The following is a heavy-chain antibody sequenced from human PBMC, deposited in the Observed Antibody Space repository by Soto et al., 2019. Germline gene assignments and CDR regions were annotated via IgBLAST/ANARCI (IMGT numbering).Heavy chain of an antibody. CDR2: IIPIFGTA. Sequence: SLKVSCKASGGTFSSYAISWVRQAPGQGLEWMGGIIPIFGTANYAQKFQGRVTITADESTSTAYMELSSLRSEDTAVYYCARDWRFLEWRTPEYYGMDVWGQGTTVTVSS. CDR3: ARDWRFLEWRTPEYYGMDV. V-gene: IGHV1-69*13. CDR1: GGTFSSYA. J-gene: IGHJ6*02. D-gene: IGHD3-3*01.